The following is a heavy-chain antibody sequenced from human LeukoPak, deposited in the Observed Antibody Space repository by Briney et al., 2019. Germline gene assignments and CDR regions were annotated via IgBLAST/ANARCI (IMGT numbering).Heavy chain of an antibody. Sequence: GGSVRLSCAASGFTLSNYWMNWVRQVPGKGLEWVANINQDGSEKYYVDSVKGRFTISRDNAKNSLYLQMTSLRAEDTAVYYCARVVKGSFDYWGQGTLVTVSS. CDR3: ARVVKGSFDY. V-gene: IGHV3-7*01. D-gene: IGHD1-26*01. CDR1: GFTLSNYW. CDR2: INQDGSEK. J-gene: IGHJ4*02.